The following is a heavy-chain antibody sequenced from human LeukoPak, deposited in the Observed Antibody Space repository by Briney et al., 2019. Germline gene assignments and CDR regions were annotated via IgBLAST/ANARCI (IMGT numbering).Heavy chain of an antibody. J-gene: IGHJ4*02. D-gene: IGHD3-22*01. Sequence: GASVKVSCKASGYTFTSYAMHWVRQAPGQRLEWMGWINAGNGNTKYSQKFQGRVTITRDTSASTAYMELSSLRSEDTAVYYCARDTDGDSSGYYHDYWGQGTLVTVSS. CDR3: ARDTDGDSSGYYHDY. CDR2: INAGNGNT. CDR1: GYTFTSYA. V-gene: IGHV1-3*01.